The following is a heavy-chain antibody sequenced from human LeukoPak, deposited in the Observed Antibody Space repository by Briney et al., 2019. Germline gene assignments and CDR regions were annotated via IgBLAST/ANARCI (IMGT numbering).Heavy chain of an antibody. CDR3: ARRYSYGYFDC. CDR1: GFTFSGYW. V-gene: IGHV3-7*01. CDR2: IKHDGADK. Sequence: GGSLRLSCVASGFTFSGYWMSWVRQAPGKGLEWVANIKHDGADKYFVDSVKGRFTISRDNVKNSLFLQMNSLRAEDTAMYYCARRYSYGYFDCWGQGTLVTVSS. J-gene: IGHJ4*02. D-gene: IGHD5-18*01.